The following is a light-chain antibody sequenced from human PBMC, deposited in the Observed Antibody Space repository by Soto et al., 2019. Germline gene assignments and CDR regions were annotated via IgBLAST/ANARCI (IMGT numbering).Light chain of an antibody. Sequence: DIEMTQSPSSLSASVGDRVTITCRASQGISNYLAWYQQKPGKVPKLLIYAASALQSGVPSRFSGSGSGTDFTLTISSLQPEDVATYYCQKYNSAPPCTFGPGTKV. CDR1: QGISNY. V-gene: IGKV1-27*01. CDR3: QKYNSAPPCT. J-gene: IGKJ1*01. CDR2: AAS.